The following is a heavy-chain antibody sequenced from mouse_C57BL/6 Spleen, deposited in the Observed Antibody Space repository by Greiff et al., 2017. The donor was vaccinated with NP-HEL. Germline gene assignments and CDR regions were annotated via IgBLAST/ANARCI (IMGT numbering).Heavy chain of an antibody. J-gene: IGHJ4*01. CDR3: ARDSLMDY. Sequence: EVQLQQSGPGLVKPSQSLSLTCSVTGYSITSGYYWNWIRQFPGNKLEWMGYISYDGSNNYNPSLKNRISITRDTSKNQFFLKLNSVTTEDTATYYCARDSLMDYWGQGTSVTVSS. V-gene: IGHV3-6*01. CDR1: GYSITSGYY. CDR2: ISYDGSN.